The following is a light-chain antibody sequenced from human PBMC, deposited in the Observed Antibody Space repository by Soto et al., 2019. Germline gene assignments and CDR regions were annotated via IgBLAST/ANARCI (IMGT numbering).Light chain of an antibody. Sequence: DIQMTQSPSSLSASVGDRVTITCRASQSISIYLNWYQQKPGKAPKLLIYTASNLQGGVPSRFSGSGSGTDFTLTISSLQPEDFATYYCQQSFSAPQTYGQGTKLEIK. J-gene: IGKJ2*01. CDR3: QQSFSAPQT. CDR2: TAS. CDR1: QSISIY. V-gene: IGKV1-39*01.